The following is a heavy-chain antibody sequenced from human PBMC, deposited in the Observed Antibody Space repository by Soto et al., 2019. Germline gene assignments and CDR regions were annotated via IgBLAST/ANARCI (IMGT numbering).Heavy chain of an antibody. D-gene: IGHD3-16*01. V-gene: IGHV1-18*01. CDR2: ISPYSGNT. CDR3: AMVDNYVTPTPHDV. CDR1: GYIFVNYG. J-gene: IGHJ6*02. Sequence: QVQLVQSGAEVRKPGSSVKVSCKASGYIFVNYGIAWVRQAPGQGLGWMGWISPYSGNTHYARKVQGRLTMTIDTSTTPAYMDLGSLTSHDTAVYYCAMVDNYVTPTPHDVWGQGTTVTVSS.